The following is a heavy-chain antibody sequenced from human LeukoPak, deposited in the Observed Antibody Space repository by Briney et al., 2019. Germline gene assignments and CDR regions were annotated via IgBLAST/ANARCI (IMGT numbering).Heavy chain of an antibody. V-gene: IGHV1-18*01. D-gene: IGHD2-2*01. CDR2: ISAYNGNT. CDR3: ARVGAYSSSTSCYPPRYYYYMDV. J-gene: IGHJ6*03. Sequence: ASVEVSCKASGYTFTSYGISWVRQAPGQGLEWMGWISAYNGNTNYAQKLQGRVTMTTDTSTSTAYMELRSLRSDDTAVYYCARVGAYSSSTSCYPPRYYYYMDVWGKGTTVTVSS. CDR1: GYTFTSYG.